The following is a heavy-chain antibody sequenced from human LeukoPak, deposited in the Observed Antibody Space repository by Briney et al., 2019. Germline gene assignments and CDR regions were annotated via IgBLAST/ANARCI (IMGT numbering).Heavy chain of an antibody. Sequence: PGGSLRLSCAASGFTFSSYSMNWVRQAPGKGLEWVSVIYSGGSTYYADSVKGRFTISRDNSKNTLYLQMNSLRAEDTAVYYCAKSKQLAITWFDPWGQGTLVTVSS. CDR2: IYSGGST. J-gene: IGHJ5*02. CDR1: GFTFSSYS. D-gene: IGHD5-12*01. CDR3: AKSKQLAITWFDP. V-gene: IGHV3-23*03.